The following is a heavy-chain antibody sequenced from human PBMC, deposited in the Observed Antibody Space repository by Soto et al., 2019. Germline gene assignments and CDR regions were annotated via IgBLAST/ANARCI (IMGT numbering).Heavy chain of an antibody. J-gene: IGHJ4*02. D-gene: IGHD3-10*01. Sequence: GGSLRLSCAASGFTFSTYAMSWVRQAPGKGLEWVSAISTSVGSTYYTDSVKGRFTISRDNSKNTLYLQMNSLRAEDTAVYYCAKGGQSYDYWGQGTLVTVSS. CDR1: GFTFSTYA. V-gene: IGHV3-23*01. CDR2: ISTSVGST. CDR3: AKGGQSYDY.